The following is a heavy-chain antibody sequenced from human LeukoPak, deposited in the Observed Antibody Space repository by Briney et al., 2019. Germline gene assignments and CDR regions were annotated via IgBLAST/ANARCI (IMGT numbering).Heavy chain of an antibody. J-gene: IGHJ4*02. CDR2: IIPILGIA. D-gene: IGHD6-13*01. CDR1: GGTFSSYA. V-gene: IGHV1-69*04. CDR3: ATTFDSSSWYGGKVFDY. Sequence: EASVKVSCKASGGTFSSYAISWVRQAPGQGLEWMGRIIPILGIANYAQKFQGRVTITADKSTSTAYMELSSLRSEDTAVYYCATTFDSSSWYGGKVFDYWGQGTLVTVSS.